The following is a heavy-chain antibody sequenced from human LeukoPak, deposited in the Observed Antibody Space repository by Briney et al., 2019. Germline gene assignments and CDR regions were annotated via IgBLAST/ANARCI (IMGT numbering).Heavy chain of an antibody. D-gene: IGHD5-24*01. CDR1: GFIFSSYS. CDR3: ARGRRDGYNLRNSDY. J-gene: IGHJ4*02. V-gene: IGHV3-21*01. Sequence: GGSLRLSCAASGFIFSSYSMNWVRQAPGKGLEWVSSISSSSTYIYYADSVKGRFTISRDNAKNSLYLQMNSLRAEDTAVYYCARGRRDGYNLRNSDYWGQGTLVTVSS. CDR2: ISSSSTYI.